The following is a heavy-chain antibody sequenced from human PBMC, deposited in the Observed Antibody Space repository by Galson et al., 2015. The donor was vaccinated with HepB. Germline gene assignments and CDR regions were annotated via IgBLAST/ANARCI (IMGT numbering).Heavy chain of an antibody. D-gene: IGHD3-9*01. Sequence: SLRLSCAASGFTFRTYGMHWVRQAPGKGLEWVAVIWFDGSNKYYADSVKGRFTFSRDNSKNTLYLQMNSLRAEDTAVYYCARGGLYDTLTGRMDVWGQGTTVTVSS. V-gene: IGHV3-33*01. J-gene: IGHJ6*02. CDR2: IWFDGSNK. CDR1: GFTFRTYG. CDR3: ARGGLYDTLTGRMDV.